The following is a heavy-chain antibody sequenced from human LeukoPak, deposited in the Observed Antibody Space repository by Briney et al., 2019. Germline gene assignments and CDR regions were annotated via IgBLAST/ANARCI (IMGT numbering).Heavy chain of an antibody. V-gene: IGHV3-23*01. CDR3: AKALYYYDSSGSLYYFDY. CDR1: GFTFSSYG. Sequence: GGSLRLSCAASGFTFSSYGMSWVRQAPGKGLEWVSAISGSGGSTYYADSVKGRFTISRDNSKNTLYLQMNSLRAEDTAVYYCAKALYYYDSSGSLYYFDYWGQGTLVTVSS. D-gene: IGHD3-22*01. CDR2: ISGSGGST. J-gene: IGHJ4*02.